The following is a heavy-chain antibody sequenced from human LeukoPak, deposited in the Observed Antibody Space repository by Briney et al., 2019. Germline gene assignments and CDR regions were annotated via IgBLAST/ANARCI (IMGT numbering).Heavy chain of an antibody. CDR3: ARHDVVPVIRRGFDF. CDR2: IFYTGTT. J-gene: IGHJ4*02. Sequence: KPTETLSPTCTVSGGSVSGYYWSWIRQSPGKGLEWIGYIFYTGTTLYSPSLRGRVTMSVDTSENQFSLKLSSVTAADTAMYYCARHDVVPVIRRGFDFWGQGTLVTVSS. V-gene: IGHV4-59*08. CDR1: GGSVSGYY. D-gene: IGHD2-21*02.